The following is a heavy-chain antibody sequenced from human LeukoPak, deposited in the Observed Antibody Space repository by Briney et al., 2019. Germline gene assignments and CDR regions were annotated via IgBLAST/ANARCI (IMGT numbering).Heavy chain of an antibody. J-gene: IGHJ3*02. V-gene: IGHV1-46*01. CDR1: GYTFTSNY. D-gene: IGHD3-10*01. CDR3: ASEEFGELLRAFDI. Sequence: ASVKVSCKXSGYTFTSNYMHWVQQAPRQGLEWMGLINPSGGSTSSAQKFQGRVTMTRDTSTSTVYMELSSLRSEDAAVYYCASEEFGELLRAFDIWGQGTMVTVSS. CDR2: INPSGGST.